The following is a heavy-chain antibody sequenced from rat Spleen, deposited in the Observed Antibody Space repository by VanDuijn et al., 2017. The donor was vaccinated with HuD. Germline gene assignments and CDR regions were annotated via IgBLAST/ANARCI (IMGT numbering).Heavy chain of an antibody. Sequence: EVQLVESGGGLVQPGRSLKLSCAASGFTFSHYGMAWVCQTPTKGLAWVATIRYDGSSIFYRDSVKGRFTISRDNAKSTLYLKMDSLRSEDTATYYCATLRWGDYWGQGVMVTVSS. CDR2: IRYDGSSI. CDR1: GFTFSHYG. J-gene: IGHJ2*01. V-gene: IGHV5-29*01. D-gene: IGHD5-1*01. CDR3: ATLRWGDY.